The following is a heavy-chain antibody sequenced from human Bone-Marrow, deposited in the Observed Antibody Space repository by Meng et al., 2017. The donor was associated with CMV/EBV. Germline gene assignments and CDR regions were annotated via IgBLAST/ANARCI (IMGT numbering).Heavy chain of an antibody. V-gene: IGHV4-39*01. Sequence: SETLSLTCTVSGGSISSSSYYWGWIGQPPGKGLEWSGSIYYSGSTYYNPSLKSRVTISVDTSKNQFSLKLSSVTAADTAVYYCGFDYCGRGLDNWFDPWGQGTLVTVSS. D-gene: IGHD4/OR15-4a*01. CDR2: IYYSGST. CDR3: GFDYCGRGLDNWFDP. J-gene: IGHJ5*02. CDR1: GGSISSSSYY.